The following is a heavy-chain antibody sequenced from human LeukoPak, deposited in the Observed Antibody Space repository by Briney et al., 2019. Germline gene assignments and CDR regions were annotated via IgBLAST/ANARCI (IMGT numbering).Heavy chain of an antibody. D-gene: IGHD1-26*01. Sequence: SVKVSCKASGYTFNGYDVNWVRLATGQGLEWMGWMNANTGDTAYARKFQGRVTMTRNSSIDTAYMELSGLRSEDTAVYYCTRGSLSGSSRDYWGQGTLLTVSS. CDR3: TRGSLSGSSRDY. CDR1: GYTFNGYD. V-gene: IGHV1-8*01. J-gene: IGHJ4*02. CDR2: MNANTGDT.